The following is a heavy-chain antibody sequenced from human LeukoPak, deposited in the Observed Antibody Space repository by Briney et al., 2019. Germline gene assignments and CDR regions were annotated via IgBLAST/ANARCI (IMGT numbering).Heavy chain of an antibody. Sequence: GGSLRLSCAASGFTFSSYGMHWVRQAPGKGLEWVAVISYDGSNKYYADSVKGRFTISRDNSKNTLCLQMNSLRAEDPAVYYCGKDERSSSWYGVYYYYYYGMDVWGQGTTVTVS. CDR1: GFTFSSYG. D-gene: IGHD6-13*01. V-gene: IGHV3-30*18. J-gene: IGHJ6*02. CDR3: GKDERSSSWYGVYYYYYYGMDV. CDR2: ISYDGSNK.